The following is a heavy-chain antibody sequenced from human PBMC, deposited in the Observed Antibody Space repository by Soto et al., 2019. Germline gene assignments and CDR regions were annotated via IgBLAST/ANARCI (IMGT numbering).Heavy chain of an antibody. CDR2: ISSGSATI. CDR1: GFTFSSYP. J-gene: IGHJ2*01. V-gene: IGHV3-48*02. CDR3: ARDSASYSSSSGSYWYFDL. Sequence: GGSLRLSCAASGFTFSSYPMNWVRQAPGKGLEWLSYISSGSATIYYADSVKGRFTISRDNAKNSLYLQVNSLTDEDTAVYYCARDSASYSSSSGSYWYFDLWGRGTLVTVSS. D-gene: IGHD6-6*01.